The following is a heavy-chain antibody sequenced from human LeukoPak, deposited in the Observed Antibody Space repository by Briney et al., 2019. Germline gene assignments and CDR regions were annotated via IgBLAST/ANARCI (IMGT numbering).Heavy chain of an antibody. CDR3: AGDGSGSNLNDY. Sequence: GGCLRLAWAASGLTPSSDSMNWVRQAPGKGLEWVSYIISSSSTIYYADSVKGRFTISRDNAKTALYLQMNSRGADATAEYYGAGDGSGSNLNDYWGQGTLVTVSS. CDR1: GLTPSSDS. CDR2: IISSSSTI. D-gene: IGHD1-26*01. J-gene: IGHJ4*02. V-gene: IGHV3-48*01.